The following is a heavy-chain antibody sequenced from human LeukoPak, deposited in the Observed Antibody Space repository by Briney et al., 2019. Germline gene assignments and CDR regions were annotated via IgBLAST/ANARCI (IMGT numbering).Heavy chain of an antibody. CDR1: GFTFSSYW. Sequence: GGSLRLSCAASGFTFSSYWMHWVRQAPGKGLVWVSRINGDGSTTSYADSVKGRFTISRDNAKNTLYLQMNSLRAEDTAVYYCARDYYDSSGYTFGYWGQGTLVTVSS. CDR2: INGDGSTT. J-gene: IGHJ4*02. V-gene: IGHV3-74*01. CDR3: ARDYYDSSGYTFGY. D-gene: IGHD3-22*01.